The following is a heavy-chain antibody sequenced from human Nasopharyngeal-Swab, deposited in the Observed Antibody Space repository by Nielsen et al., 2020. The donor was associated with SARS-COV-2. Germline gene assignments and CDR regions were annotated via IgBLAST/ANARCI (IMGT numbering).Heavy chain of an antibody. CDR3: ARDLTYDSSALFDY. CDR2: IIPILGIA. Sequence: SVKVSCKASGGTFSSYAISWVRQAPGQGLEWMGRIIPILGIANYAQKFQGRVTITADKSTSTACMELSSLRSEDTAVYYCARDLTYDSSALFDYWGQGTLVTVSS. D-gene: IGHD3-22*01. V-gene: IGHV1-69*04. J-gene: IGHJ4*02. CDR1: GGTFSSYA.